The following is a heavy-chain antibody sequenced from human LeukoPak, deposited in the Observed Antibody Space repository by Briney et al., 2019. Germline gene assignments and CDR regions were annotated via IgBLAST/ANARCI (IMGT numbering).Heavy chain of an antibody. CDR3: ASSYSSSWYFDY. Sequence: SVKVSCKVSGGTFSSYAISWVRQAPGQGLEWMGGIIPIFGTANYAQKFQGRVTITADESTSTAYMELSSLRSEDTAVYYCASSYSSSWYFDYWGQGTLVTVSS. J-gene: IGHJ4*02. D-gene: IGHD6-13*01. CDR1: GGTFSSYA. V-gene: IGHV1-69*01. CDR2: IIPIFGTA.